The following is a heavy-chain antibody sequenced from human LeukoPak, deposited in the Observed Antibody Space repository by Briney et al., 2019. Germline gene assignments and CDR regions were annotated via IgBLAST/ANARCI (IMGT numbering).Heavy chain of an antibody. J-gene: IGHJ4*02. CDR1: GYTFTNYH. CDR3: ARDSTGWSVDY. D-gene: IGHD6-19*01. Sequence: ASVKVSCKASGYTFTNYHMHWVRQAPGQALDWMGILTPNSGDTTYAQKFQGRITMTRDTSKSTVYMELSSLRFEDTAVYHCARDSTGWSVDYWDQGTLVTVSS. CDR2: LTPNSGDT. V-gene: IGHV1-46*01.